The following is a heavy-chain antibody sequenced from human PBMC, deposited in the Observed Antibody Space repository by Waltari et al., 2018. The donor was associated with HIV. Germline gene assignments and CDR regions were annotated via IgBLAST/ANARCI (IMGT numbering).Heavy chain of an antibody. D-gene: IGHD3-22*01. J-gene: IGHJ4*02. CDR3: ARENYDSSGYYKD. Sequence: QVQLQESGPGLVKPSETLSLTCAVSGYSISSGYYWGWIRQPPGKGLEWIGRIYHSGSTYYNPSLKSRVTISVDTSKNQFSLKLSSVTAADTAVYYCARENYDSSGYYKDWGQGTLVTVSS. CDR2: IYHSGST. V-gene: IGHV4-38-2*01. CDR1: GYSISSGYY.